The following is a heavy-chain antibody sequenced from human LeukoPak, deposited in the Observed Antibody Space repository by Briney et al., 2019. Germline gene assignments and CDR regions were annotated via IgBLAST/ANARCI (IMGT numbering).Heavy chain of an antibody. V-gene: IGHV3-30-3*01. J-gene: IGHJ6*02. CDR1: GFTFSSYA. CDR2: ISYDGSNK. CDR3: ARDSYSSSTYCYYYGMDV. D-gene: IGHD6-6*01. Sequence: GGSLRLPCAASGFTFSSYAMHWVRQAPGKGLEWVAVISYDGSNKYYADSVKGRFTISRDNSKKTLYLQMNSLRAEDTAVYYCARDSYSSSTYCYYYGMDVWGQGTTVTVSS.